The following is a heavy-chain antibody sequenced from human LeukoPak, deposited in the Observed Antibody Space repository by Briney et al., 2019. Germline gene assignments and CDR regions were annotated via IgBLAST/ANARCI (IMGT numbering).Heavy chain of an antibody. D-gene: IGHD3-10*01. Sequence: GGSLRLSCAASGFTFNSYAMSWVRQAPGKGLEWVSAISASGGRTHYADSVKGRFTISRDNSRNTLYLQMNSLRAEDTAVYYCARDLMGDYWGQGTLVTVSS. CDR2: ISASGGRT. CDR3: ARDLMGDY. V-gene: IGHV3-23*01. J-gene: IGHJ4*02. CDR1: GFTFNSYA.